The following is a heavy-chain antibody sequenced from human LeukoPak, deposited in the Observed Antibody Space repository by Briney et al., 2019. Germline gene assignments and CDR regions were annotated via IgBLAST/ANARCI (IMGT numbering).Heavy chain of an antibody. CDR1: GGSFSGYY. CDR2: INHSGST. Sequence: SETLSLTCAVYGGSFSGYYWSWICQPPGKGLEWIGEINHSGSTNYNPSLKSRVTISVDTSKNQFSLKLSSVTAADTAVYYCARGNVVVTATRIRGPRAFDIWGQGTMVTVSS. J-gene: IGHJ3*02. D-gene: IGHD2-21*02. CDR3: ARGNVVVTATRIRGPRAFDI. V-gene: IGHV4-34*01.